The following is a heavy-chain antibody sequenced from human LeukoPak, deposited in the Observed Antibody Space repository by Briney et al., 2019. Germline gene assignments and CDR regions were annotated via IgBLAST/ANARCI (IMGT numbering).Heavy chain of an antibody. CDR1: GFTFSSYS. D-gene: IGHD2-15*01. V-gene: IGHV3-48*01. CDR2: ISSRSATI. CDR3: AKTGPPLGYCSGGSCSYWYFDL. J-gene: IGHJ2*01. Sequence: PGGSLRLSCAASGFTFSSYSMNWVRQAPGKGLGWVSYISSRSATIYYADSVKGRFTISRDNAKNSLYLQMNSLRAEDTAVYCCAKTGPPLGYCSGGSCSYWYFDLWGRGTLVTVSS.